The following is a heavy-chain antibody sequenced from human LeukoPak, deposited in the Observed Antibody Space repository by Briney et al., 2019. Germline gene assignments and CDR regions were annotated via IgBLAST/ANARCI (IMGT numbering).Heavy chain of an antibody. CDR1: GFTFSSYA. V-gene: IGHV3-30-3*01. J-gene: IGHJ4*02. CDR2: ISYDGSNK. Sequence: GGSLRLSCAASGFTFSSYAMHWVRQAPGKGLEWVAVISYDGSNKYYADSVKGRFTISRDNSKNTLYLQMNSLRAEDTAVYYCARVRYSSSPMGDYWGQGTLVTVSS. CDR3: ARVRYSSSPMGDY. D-gene: IGHD6-13*01.